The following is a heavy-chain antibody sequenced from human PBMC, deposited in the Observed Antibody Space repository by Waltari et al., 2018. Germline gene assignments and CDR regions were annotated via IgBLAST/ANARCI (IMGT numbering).Heavy chain of an antibody. J-gene: IGHJ5*02. Sequence: QLQLQESGPGLVKPSETLSLTCTVSGGSISSSSYYWGWIRQPPGKGLEWIWSIYYRVSTYYHPSLKMRATISVDTSKNQFSLKLSSVTAADTAVYYCARDRDMVYARGWFDPWGQGTLVTVSS. CDR1: GGSISSSSYY. CDR2: IYYRVST. CDR3: ARDRDMVYARGWFDP. D-gene: IGHD2-8*01. V-gene: IGHV4-39*02.